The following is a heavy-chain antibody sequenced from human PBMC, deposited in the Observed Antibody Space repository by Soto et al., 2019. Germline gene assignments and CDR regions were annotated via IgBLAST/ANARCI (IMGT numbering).Heavy chain of an antibody. Sequence: EVQLVESGGGLVQPGGSLRLACAGSGFRVSDYWMHWVRQAPGKGLVWVSRVSNEGSKEYADFVKGRFTLSKDNAKNTLYLEMDSPSVEDTALYYCTATPRNGMGVWGQGTKVTVAS. CDR3: TATPRNGMGV. CDR2: VSNEGSK. CDR1: GFRVSDYW. J-gene: IGHJ6*02. V-gene: IGHV3-74*01.